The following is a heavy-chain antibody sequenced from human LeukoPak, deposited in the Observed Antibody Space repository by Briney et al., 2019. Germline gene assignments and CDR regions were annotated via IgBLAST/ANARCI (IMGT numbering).Heavy chain of an antibody. CDR1: GFSLSTTGVG. CDR3: AHILLARFYFDF. D-gene: IGHD3-3*01. J-gene: IGHJ4*02. Sequence: SGPTLVKPTQTLTLTCTFSGFSLSTTGVGVGWIRQPPGKALEWLALIYWDDDKRYSPSLKSRLTITKDTSKNQVVLTMTNMDPVDTATYYCAHILLARFYFDFWGQGTLVTVSS. V-gene: IGHV2-5*02. CDR2: IYWDDDK.